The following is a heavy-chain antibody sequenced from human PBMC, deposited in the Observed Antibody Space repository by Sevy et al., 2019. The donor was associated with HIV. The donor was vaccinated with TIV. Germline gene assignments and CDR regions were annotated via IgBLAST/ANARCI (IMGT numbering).Heavy chain of an antibody. Sequence: GGSLRLSCAASGFTFSSYAMHWVRQAPGKGLEWVAVISYDGSNKYYADSVKGRFTISRDNSKNTLYLQMNSLRAEDTGVYYCAGDHCLLCFGVVWGCMDVWGQGTTVTVSS. CDR3: AGDHCLLCFGVVWGCMDV. J-gene: IGHJ6*02. D-gene: IGHD2-8*02. V-gene: IGHV3-30*04. CDR2: ISYDGSNK. CDR1: GFTFSSYA.